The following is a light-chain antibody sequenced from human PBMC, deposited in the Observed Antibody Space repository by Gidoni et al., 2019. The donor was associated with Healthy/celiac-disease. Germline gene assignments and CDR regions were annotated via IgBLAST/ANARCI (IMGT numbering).Light chain of an antibody. Sequence: EIVMTQSPATLSVSPGERATLSCRASQSVSSNLDWYQHKPGQAPSLLIFGASTRATGIPVRFSGSVSGTEFTLTFSSLHSEDFAVYNCQQYNNWPWTFGQGTKVEIK. CDR1: QSVSSN. CDR2: GAS. J-gene: IGKJ1*01. V-gene: IGKV3-15*01. CDR3: QQYNNWPWT.